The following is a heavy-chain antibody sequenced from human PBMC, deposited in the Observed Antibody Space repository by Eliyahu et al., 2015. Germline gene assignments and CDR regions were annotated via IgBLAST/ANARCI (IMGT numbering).Heavy chain of an antibody. CDR3: ARGPPSAWFNDY. J-gene: IGHJ4*02. D-gene: IGHD3-10*01. CDR2: INPSNNST. V-gene: IGHV1-46*02. CDR1: GYTFNTYY. Sequence: QVQLVQSGAEVKKPGASVKVSCQAXGYTFNTYYXQWVRQAPGQGLEWMGVINPSNNSTTYAQKFRGRVTMTGDTSTSTVYMELSSLRSEDTAVYYCARGPPSAWFNDYWGQGTLVTV.